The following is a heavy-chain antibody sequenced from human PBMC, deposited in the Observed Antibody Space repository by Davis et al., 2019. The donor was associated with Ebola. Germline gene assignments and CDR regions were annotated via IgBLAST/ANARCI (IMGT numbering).Heavy chain of an antibody. J-gene: IGHJ4*02. Sequence: MPSETLSLTCAVPGGSISSGGYYWSWIRQPPGKGLEWIGYIYYSGSTYYNPSLKSRVTISVDTSKNQFSLKLSSVTAADTAVYYCARGDYSFDYWGQGTLVTVSS. CDR2: IYYSGST. V-gene: IGHV4-30-4*02. D-gene: IGHD4-11*01. CDR1: GGSISSGGYY. CDR3: ARGDYSFDY.